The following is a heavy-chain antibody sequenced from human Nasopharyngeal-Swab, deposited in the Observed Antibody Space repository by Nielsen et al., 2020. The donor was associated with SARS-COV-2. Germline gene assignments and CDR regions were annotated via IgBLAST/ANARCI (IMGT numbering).Heavy chain of an antibody. V-gene: IGHV1-8*03. CDR2: MNPNSGNT. CDR3: ARDLTWDWNDPDYYYYMDV. Sequence: ASVKVSCKASGYTFTSYDINWVRQATGQGLEWMGWMNPNSGNTGYAQKFQGRVTITRNTSISTAYMELSSLRSEDTAVYYCARDLTWDWNDPDYYYYMDVWGKGTTVTVSS. CDR1: GYTFTSYD. J-gene: IGHJ6*03. D-gene: IGHD1-1*01.